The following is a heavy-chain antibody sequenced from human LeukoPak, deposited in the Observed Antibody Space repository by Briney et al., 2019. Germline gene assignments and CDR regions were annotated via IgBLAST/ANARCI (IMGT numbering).Heavy chain of an antibody. CDR3: ASVRAGDWFDP. CDR1: GGSISSSGYY. V-gene: IGHV4-39*01. D-gene: IGHD3-10*01. Sequence: SETLSLTCTVSGGSISSSGYYWGWIRQPPGKGLEWIGSIYYSGSTYYNPSLKSRVTISVDTSKNQFSLKLSSVTAADTAVYYCASVRAGDWFDPWGQGTLVTVSS. J-gene: IGHJ5*02. CDR2: IYYSGST.